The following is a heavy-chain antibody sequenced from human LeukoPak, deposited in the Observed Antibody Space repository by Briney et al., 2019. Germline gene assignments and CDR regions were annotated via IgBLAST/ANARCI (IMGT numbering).Heavy chain of an antibody. D-gene: IGHD3-22*01. J-gene: IGHJ3*01. CDR1: RYTFSSNN. Sequence: GGSLRLSCAASRYTFSSNNMSWVRQAPGKGPEWVSVIYSGGSTYYADSVKGRFTISRDNSKNTLYLQMNSLRAEDTAVYYCANPRLVYYESSGPPPVALDLWGQGTMVTVSS. V-gene: IGHV3-66*01. CDR3: ANPRLVYYESSGPPPVALDL. CDR2: IYSGGST.